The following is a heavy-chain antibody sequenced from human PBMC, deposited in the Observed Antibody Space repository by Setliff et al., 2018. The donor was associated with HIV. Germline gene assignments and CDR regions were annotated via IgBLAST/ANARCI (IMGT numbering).Heavy chain of an antibody. CDR3: ARDIQAAGTGWFDP. J-gene: IGHJ5*02. Sequence: PSETLSLTCTVSGGPISTSNYYWGWVRQPPGKGLEWVGNVDYTGSTNYNPSLKSRVTISVDTSKNQFSLKLSSVTAADTAVYYCARDIQAAGTGWFDPWGQGTLVTVSS. CDR1: GGPISTSNYY. V-gene: IGHV4-39*07. CDR2: VDYTGST. D-gene: IGHD6-13*01.